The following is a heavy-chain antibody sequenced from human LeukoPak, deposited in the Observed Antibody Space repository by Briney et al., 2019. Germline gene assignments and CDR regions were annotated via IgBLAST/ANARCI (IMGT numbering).Heavy chain of an antibody. CDR2: INPNSGGT. V-gene: IGHV1-2*02. D-gene: IGHD6-19*01. Sequence: ASVKVSCKASGYTFTGYYMHWVRQAPGQGLEWMGWINPNSGGTNYAQKFQGRVTMTRDTSISTAYMELSGLRSDDTAVYYCARDVPQGEQWLVRHLDYWGQGTLVTVSS. J-gene: IGHJ4*02. CDR1: GYTFTGYY. CDR3: ARDVPQGEQWLVRHLDY.